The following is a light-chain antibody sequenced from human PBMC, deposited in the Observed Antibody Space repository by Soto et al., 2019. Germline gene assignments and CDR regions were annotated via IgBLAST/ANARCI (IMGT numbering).Light chain of an antibody. J-gene: IGKJ2*01. CDR3: QQRTNFMYT. V-gene: IGKV3-11*01. CDR2: DAS. Sequence: EMVLTQSPATLSLSPGERVTLSSSASQSVSSFLAWYQQQPGQAPRLLIYDASNRATGIPARFSGSGSGTDFTLTISSLQPEDFAVYYCQQRTNFMYTFGQGTKLELK. CDR1: QSVSSF.